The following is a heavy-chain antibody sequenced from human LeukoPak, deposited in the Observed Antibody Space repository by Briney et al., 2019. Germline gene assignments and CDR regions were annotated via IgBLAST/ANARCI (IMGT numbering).Heavy chain of an antibody. CDR2: ISYDGSNK. D-gene: IGHD2-8*01. V-gene: IGHV3-30-3*01. CDR1: GFTFSSYA. Sequence: GGSLRLSCAASGFTFSSYAMHWVRQAPGKGLEWVAVISYDGSNKYYADSVKGRFTISRGNSKNTLYLQMNSLRAEDTAVYYCARGWSNSGYWGQGTLVTVSS. J-gene: IGHJ4*02. CDR3: ARGWSNSGY.